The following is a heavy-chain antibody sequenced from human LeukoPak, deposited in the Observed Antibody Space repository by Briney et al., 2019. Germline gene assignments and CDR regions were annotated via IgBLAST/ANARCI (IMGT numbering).Heavy chain of an antibody. J-gene: IGHJ4*02. D-gene: IGHD3-3*01. V-gene: IGHV1-18*01. CDR3: ARGVLRFLEWLLYSDY. CDR2: ISAYNGNT. Sequence: ASVKVPCKASGYTFTSYGISWVRQAPGQGLEWMGWISAYNGNTNYAQKLQGRVTMTTDTSTSTAYMELRSLRSDDTAVYYCARGVLRFLEWLLYSDYWGQGTLVTVSS. CDR1: GYTFTSYG.